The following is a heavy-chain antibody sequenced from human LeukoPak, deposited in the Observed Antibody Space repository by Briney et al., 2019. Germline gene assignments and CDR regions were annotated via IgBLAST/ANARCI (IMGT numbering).Heavy chain of an antibody. Sequence: GESLRLSCAASGFTFSSYWMHWVRQAPGKGLVWVSRVNNDGSSTTYPDSVKGRFTISRDNAKNTIYLQVNSLRAEDTAVYYCARGGWGTGTDYWGQGTLVTVSS. V-gene: IGHV3-74*01. CDR2: VNNDGSST. D-gene: IGHD1-1*01. CDR3: ARGGWGTGTDY. J-gene: IGHJ4*02. CDR1: GFTFSSYW.